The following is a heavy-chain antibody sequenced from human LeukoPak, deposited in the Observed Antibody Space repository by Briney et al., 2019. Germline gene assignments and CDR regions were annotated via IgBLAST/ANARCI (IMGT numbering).Heavy chain of an antibody. Sequence: PSETLSLTCAVSGGSISSSNWWSWVRQPPGKGLEWIGEIYHSGSTNYNPSLKSRVTIPVGKSKNQFSLKLSSVTAADTAVYYCARAPPGYDSSGYYYYGMDVWGQGTTVTVSS. V-gene: IGHV4-4*02. CDR3: ARAPPGYDSSGYYYYGMDV. J-gene: IGHJ6*02. D-gene: IGHD3-22*01. CDR1: GGSISSSNW. CDR2: IYHSGST.